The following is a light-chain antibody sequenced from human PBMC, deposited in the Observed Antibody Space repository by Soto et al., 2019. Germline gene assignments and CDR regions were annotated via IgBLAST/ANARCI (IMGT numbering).Light chain of an antibody. J-gene: IGKJ2*03. V-gene: IGKV1-9*01. Sequence: DIQLTQSPSFLSASVGDRVTVSCRASQDISTSLAWFQQKAGKVPQLLVYPASTLQDGVPSRFSGSGSGTYFTLTINNLQDEDFATYYCQHLRTYQFSFGQGTKVDIK. CDR1: QDISTS. CDR3: QHLRTYQFS. CDR2: PAS.